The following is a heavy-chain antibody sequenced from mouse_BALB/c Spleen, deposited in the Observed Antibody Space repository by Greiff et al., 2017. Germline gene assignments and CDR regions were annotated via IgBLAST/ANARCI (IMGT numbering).Heavy chain of an antibody. J-gene: IGHJ4*01. CDR3: ARWDYGYPYAMDY. Sequence: EVQLQQSGAELVKPGASVKLSCTASGFNIKDTYMHWVKQRPEQGLEWIGRIDPANGNTKYDPKFQGKATIAADTSSNTAYLQLSSLTSEDTAVYYCARWDYGYPYAMDYWGQGTSVTVSS. CDR2: IDPANGNT. D-gene: IGHD1-2*01. CDR1: GFNIKDTY. V-gene: IGHV14-3*02.